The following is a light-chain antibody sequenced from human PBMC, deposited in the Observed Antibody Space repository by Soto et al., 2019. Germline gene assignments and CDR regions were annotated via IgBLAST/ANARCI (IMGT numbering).Light chain of an antibody. CDR2: AAS. J-gene: IGKJ4*01. CDR3: QQSYGTPLT. V-gene: IGKV1-39*01. Sequence: DLQMTQSPSSLSASVGDRVTITCRASQSISNYLNWYQQKPGKAPKLLIYAASSLQSGVPSRFSGSGSGTLFTLTISSLQPEDFATYSCQQSYGTPLTFGGGTKVEIK. CDR1: QSISNY.